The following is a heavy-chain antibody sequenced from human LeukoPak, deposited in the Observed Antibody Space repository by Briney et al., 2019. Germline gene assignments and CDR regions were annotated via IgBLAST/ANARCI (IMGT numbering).Heavy chain of an antibody. CDR1: GFTFSSYA. CDR2: ISYDGSDK. Sequence: PGGSLRLSCAASGFTFSSYAMQWVRQAPGKGLEWVAVISYDGSDKNYADSVKGRFTISRDNSKNTLYLQMNSLRADDTAVYYCARAVYRSGGYYLDYWGQGTLVIVSS. V-gene: IGHV3-30*04. CDR3: ARAVYRSGGYYLDY. J-gene: IGHJ4*02. D-gene: IGHD6-19*01.